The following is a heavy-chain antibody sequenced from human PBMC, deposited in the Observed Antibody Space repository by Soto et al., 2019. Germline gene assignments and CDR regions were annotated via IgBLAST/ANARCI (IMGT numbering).Heavy chain of an antibody. J-gene: IGHJ4*02. CDR3: ARVLQSSWYIQNFDY. Sequence: ASVKVSCKASGYTFTDYYMHWVRQAPGQGLEWMGWINPESGDTDYAQKFQGRVTMTRDTSISTAYMELSRLRSDASAVYYCARVLQSSWYIQNFDYWGQGTLVTVSS. V-gene: IGHV1-2*02. CDR1: GYTFTDYY. CDR2: INPESGDT. D-gene: IGHD6-13*01.